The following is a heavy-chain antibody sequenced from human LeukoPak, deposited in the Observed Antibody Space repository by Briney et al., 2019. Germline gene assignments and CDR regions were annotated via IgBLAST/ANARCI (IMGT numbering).Heavy chain of an antibody. D-gene: IGHD3-10*01. CDR2: IYSGGST. Sequence: GGSLRLSCVVSGLTFKNYAMNWFRQAPGKGLEWVSVIYSGGSTYYADSVKGRFTISRDNSKNTLYLQMNSLRAEDTAVYYCARDNGDYYGSGSYLLWGQGTLVTVSS. V-gene: IGHV3-66*01. CDR1: GLTFKNYA. CDR3: ARDNGDYYGSGSYLL. J-gene: IGHJ4*02.